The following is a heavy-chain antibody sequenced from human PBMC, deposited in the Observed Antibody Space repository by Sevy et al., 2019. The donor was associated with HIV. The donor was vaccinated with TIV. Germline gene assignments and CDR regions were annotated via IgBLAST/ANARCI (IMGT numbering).Heavy chain of an antibody. CDR3: ASGGNGDFWSYEYYYYGMDV. Sequence: GESLKISCEASGYTFTSYDINWVRQATGQGLEWMGWMSPNTGATGFAQKFQGRVTLTRDTSITTAYMELSSLTYEDTAVYYCASGGNGDFWSYEYYYYGMDVWGQGTTVTVSS. CDR1: GYTFTSYD. J-gene: IGHJ6*02. CDR2: MSPNTGAT. V-gene: IGHV1-8*01. D-gene: IGHD3-3*01.